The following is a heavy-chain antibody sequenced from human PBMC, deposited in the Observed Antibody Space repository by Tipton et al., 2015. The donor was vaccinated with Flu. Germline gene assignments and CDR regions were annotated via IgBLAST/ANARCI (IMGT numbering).Heavy chain of an antibody. D-gene: IGHD1-26*01. Sequence: QLMQSGAEVKKPGASVKVSCKASGYTFTSYYMHWARQAPGQGLEWMGIINPSGGSTSYAQKFQGRVTMTRDTSTSTVYMELSSLRSEDTAVYYCAREYFWPYSGSYSRGYYYGMDVWGQGTTVTVSS. CDR2: INPSGGST. CDR1: GYTFTSYY. V-gene: IGHV1-46*01. CDR3: AREYFWPYSGSYSRGYYYGMDV. J-gene: IGHJ6*02.